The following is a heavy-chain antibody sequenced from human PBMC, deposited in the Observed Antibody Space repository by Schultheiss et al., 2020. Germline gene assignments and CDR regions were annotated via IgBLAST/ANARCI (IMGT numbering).Heavy chain of an antibody. CDR1: GGSISSYY. D-gene: IGHD3-10*01. CDR3: AKDSGSDNAY. J-gene: IGHJ4*02. V-gene: IGHV3-7*03. CDR2: IKQDGTET. Sequence: ETLSLTCTVSGGSISSYYWSWIRQPPGKGLEWVANIKQDGTETYYVDSVKGRFTISRDNAKNSLYLQMNSLRAEDTALYYCAKDSGSDNAYWGQGTLVTVSS.